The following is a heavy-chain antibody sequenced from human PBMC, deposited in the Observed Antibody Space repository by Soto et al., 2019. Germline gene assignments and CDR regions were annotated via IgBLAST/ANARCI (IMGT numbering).Heavy chain of an antibody. J-gene: IGHJ6*02. Sequence: SQTLSLTCAISGDSVSSNSAAWNWIRQSPSRGLEWLGRTCYRSKWYNDYAVSVKSRITINPDTSKNQFSLQLNSVTPEDTAVYYCARDRVIVVVPAAIHNYGMDVWGQGTTVTVSS. CDR3: ARDRVIVVVPAAIHNYGMDV. D-gene: IGHD2-2*02. V-gene: IGHV6-1*01. CDR2: TCYRSKWYN. CDR1: GDSVSSNSAA.